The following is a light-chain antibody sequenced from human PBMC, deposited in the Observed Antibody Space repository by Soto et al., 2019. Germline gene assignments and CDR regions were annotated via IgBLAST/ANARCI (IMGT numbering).Light chain of an antibody. V-gene: IGLV4-60*03. Sequence: QLVLTQSSSASASLGSSVKLTCSLSSGHSSYMIAWHQQQPGKAPRYLMKLEGSGTYNKGSGVPDRFSGSSSGADRYLTISNLQSEDEDDYYCETWNNNSRIFGSGTKVTVL. J-gene: IGLJ6*01. CDR3: ETWNNNSRI. CDR2: LEGSGTY. CDR1: SGHSSYM.